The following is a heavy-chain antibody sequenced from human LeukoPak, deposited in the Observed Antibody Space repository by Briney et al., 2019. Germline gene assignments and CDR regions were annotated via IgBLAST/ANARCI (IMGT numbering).Heavy chain of an antibody. D-gene: IGHD5-24*01. CDR3: AKSRDGYNGGAFDL. J-gene: IGHJ3*01. CDR2: ISYDGSNK. CDR1: GFTFSSYA. Sequence: PGRSLRLSCAASGFTFSSYAMHWVRQAPGKGLEWVAVISYDGSNKYYADSVKGRFTISRDNSKNTLYLQMNSLRAEDTAVYYCAKSRDGYNGGAFDLWGQGTMVTVSS. V-gene: IGHV3-30-3*02.